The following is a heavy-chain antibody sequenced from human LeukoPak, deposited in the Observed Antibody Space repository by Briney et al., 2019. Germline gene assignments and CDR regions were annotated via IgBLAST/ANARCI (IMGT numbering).Heavy chain of an antibody. V-gene: IGHV3-21*04. CDR3: ARGVGATPAFFDY. D-gene: IGHD1-26*01. CDR2: ISSSSTYI. Sequence: GGSLRLSCSASGFTFSSYTINWVRQAPGKGLEWVSSISSSSTYIYYADSMKGRITVSRDNAKNSLFLQMNSLRAKDAAVYYCARGVGATPAFFDYWGQGTLVAVSS. CDR1: GFTFSSYT. J-gene: IGHJ4*02.